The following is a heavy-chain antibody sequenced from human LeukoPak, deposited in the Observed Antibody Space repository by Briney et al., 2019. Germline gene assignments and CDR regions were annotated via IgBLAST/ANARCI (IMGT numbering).Heavy chain of an antibody. V-gene: IGHV4-59*12. Sequence: SETLSLTCTVSGGSISSYYWSWIRQPPGKGLEWIGYIYYSGSTNYNPSLKSRVTISVDTSKNQFSLKLSSVTAADTAVYYCARGPGRREAFDIWGQGTMVTVSS. CDR3: ARGPGRREAFDI. J-gene: IGHJ3*02. CDR1: GGSISSYY. CDR2: IYYSGST.